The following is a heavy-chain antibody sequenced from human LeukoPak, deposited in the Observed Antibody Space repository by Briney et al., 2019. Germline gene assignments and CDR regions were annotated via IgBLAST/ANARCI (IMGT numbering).Heavy chain of an antibody. CDR2: ISSTSYYT. Sequence: LSLTCAVYGGSFSGYYWSWIRQPPGKGLEWISDISSTSYYTNYADSVKGRFTISRDNAQNSVYLHMNSLRAEDTAVYYCARPGQGGYSYGLDYWGQGTLVTVSS. CDR1: GGSFSGYY. CDR3: ARPGQGGYSYGLDY. V-gene: IGHV3-11*03. J-gene: IGHJ4*02. D-gene: IGHD5-18*01.